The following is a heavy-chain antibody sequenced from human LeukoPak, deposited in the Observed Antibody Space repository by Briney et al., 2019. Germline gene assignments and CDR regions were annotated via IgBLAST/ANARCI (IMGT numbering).Heavy chain of an antibody. Sequence: SETLSLTCAVSGGSLSSYYWSWIRQPPGKGLEWIGYIYYSGSTNYNPSLKSRVTISVDTSKNQFSLKLSSVTAADTAVYYCARGGGITIRTPRTNWFDPWGQGTLVTVSS. V-gene: IGHV4-59*01. D-gene: IGHD3-3*01. CDR2: IYYSGST. J-gene: IGHJ5*02. CDR3: ARGGGITIRTPRTNWFDP. CDR1: GGSLSSYY.